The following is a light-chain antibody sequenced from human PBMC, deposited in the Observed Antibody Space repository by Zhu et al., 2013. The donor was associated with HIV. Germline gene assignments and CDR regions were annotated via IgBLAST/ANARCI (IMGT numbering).Light chain of an antibody. Sequence: QAVLTQEPSLTVSPGGTVTLTCGSNTGTVSSGHFPYWFQQKRGQAPKTLIYDTSDKHSWTPARFSGSLLGGKAALTLSGAQPEDEAEYYCLLSYSGTRIFGGGTKLTVL. V-gene: IGLV7-46*01. J-gene: IGLJ2*01. CDR2: DTS. CDR1: TGTVSSGHF. CDR3: LLSYSGTRI.